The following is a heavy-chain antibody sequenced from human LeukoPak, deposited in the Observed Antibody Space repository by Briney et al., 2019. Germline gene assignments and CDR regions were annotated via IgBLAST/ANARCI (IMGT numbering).Heavy chain of an antibody. CDR3: ARDDDTSTQYSRFEE. CDR2: IWAAENNK. V-gene: IGHV3-33*01. Sequence: PGGSLRLSCAASGFTFRNYGMHWVRQAPGKGLEWVAVIWAAENNKYYADSVEGRFTISRDNSKNTVFLQMNSLRAEDTAVYYCARDDDTSTQYSRFEEWGQGTLVTVSS. CDR1: GFTFRNYG. D-gene: IGHD3-22*01. J-gene: IGHJ4*02.